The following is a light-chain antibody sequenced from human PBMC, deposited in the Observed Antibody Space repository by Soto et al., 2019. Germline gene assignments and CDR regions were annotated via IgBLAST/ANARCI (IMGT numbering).Light chain of an antibody. V-gene: IGKV1-5*03. J-gene: IGKJ1*01. Sequence: DLQMTQSPSTLSASVGDRVTITCRASQTISSWLAWYQPKPGKAPKLLIYKASTLKSGVPSRFSGSGSGTEFTLTISSLQPDDFATYYCQHYNSYSEAFGQGTKVDIK. CDR1: QTISSW. CDR2: KAS. CDR3: QHYNSYSEA.